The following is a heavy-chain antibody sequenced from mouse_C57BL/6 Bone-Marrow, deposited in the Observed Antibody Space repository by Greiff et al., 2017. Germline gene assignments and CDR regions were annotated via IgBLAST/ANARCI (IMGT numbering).Heavy chain of an antibody. D-gene: IGHD1-1*01. CDR2: IHPNSGST. Sequence: QVQLQQPGAELVKPGASVKLSCKASGYTFPSYWMHWVKQRPGQGLEWIGMIHPNSGSTNYNEKFKSKATLTVDKSSSTAYMQLSSLTSEDSAVYYCAREDYYGSSYDYAMDYWGQGTSVTVSS. J-gene: IGHJ4*01. V-gene: IGHV1-64*01. CDR1: GYTFPSYW. CDR3: AREDYYGSSYDYAMDY.